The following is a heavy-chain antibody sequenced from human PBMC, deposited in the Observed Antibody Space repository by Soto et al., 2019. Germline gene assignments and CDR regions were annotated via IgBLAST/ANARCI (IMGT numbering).Heavy chain of an antibody. CDR3: ARWGTTGGLDV. CDR2: TSYDGSDK. J-gene: IGHJ1*01. D-gene: IGHD3-16*01. Sequence: QVQLVESGGGVVQPGTSLRVSCVGSGFTFRSYVIHWARQAPGKGLEWVALTSYDGSDKYYGDSVRGRFTSSRANSRNTVALQMDSLSLEDTALYYCARWGTTGGLDVWGQGTLVSVSS. CDR1: GFTFRSYV. V-gene: IGHV3-30*19.